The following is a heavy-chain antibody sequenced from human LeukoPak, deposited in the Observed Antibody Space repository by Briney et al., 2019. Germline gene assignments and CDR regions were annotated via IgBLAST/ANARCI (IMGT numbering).Heavy chain of an antibody. CDR1: GFSFSFSN. V-gene: IGHV3-21*03. J-gene: IGHJ5*02. Sequence: PGGSLRLSCAASGFSFSFSNMNWVRQAPGKGLEWVSYISSTNGHTYYADSVNGRFTISRDTAKNSLYLQMNSLRVEDTAIYFCARDRDSSGLYGGADLWGQGVLVTFSA. D-gene: IGHD6-19*01. CDR2: ISSTNGHT. CDR3: ARDRDSSGLYGGADL.